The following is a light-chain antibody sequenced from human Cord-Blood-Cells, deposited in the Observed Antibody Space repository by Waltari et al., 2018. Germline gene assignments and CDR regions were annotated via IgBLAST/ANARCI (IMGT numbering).Light chain of an antibody. Sequence: QSALTPPASASGSPGQSITISCTGTSSDVGGYNYVSWYQQHPGKAPKPMLYDVNNRPSGVSNRFSGSKSGNTASLTISGLQAEDEADYYCSSYTSSSTLVVFGGGTKLTVL. J-gene: IGLJ2*01. CDR2: DVN. CDR1: SSDVGGYNY. V-gene: IGLV2-14*01. CDR3: SSYTSSSTLVV.